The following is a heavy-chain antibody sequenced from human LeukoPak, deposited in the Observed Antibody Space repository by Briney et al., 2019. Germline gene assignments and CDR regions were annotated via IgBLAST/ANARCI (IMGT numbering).Heavy chain of an antibody. CDR3: AKSVDIDWFDP. CDR1: GYSISSGYY. D-gene: IGHD2-2*03. CDR2: IYHSGST. J-gene: IGHJ5*02. Sequence: TSETLSLTCAVSGYSISSGYYWGWIRQPPGQGLEWIGSIYHSGSTYYNPSLKSRVTISVDTSKNQFSLKLSSVTAADTAVYYCAKSVDIDWFDPWGQGTLVTVPS. V-gene: IGHV4-38-2*01.